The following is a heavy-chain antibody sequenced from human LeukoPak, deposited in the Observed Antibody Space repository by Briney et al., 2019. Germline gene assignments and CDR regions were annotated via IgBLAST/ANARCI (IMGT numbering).Heavy chain of an antibody. CDR3: ARAPTVYQFDP. J-gene: IGHJ5*02. CDR1: AGTFSSYA. D-gene: IGHD5/OR15-5a*01. Sequence: SVKVSCKASAGTFSSYAISWVRHAPGQGLEWMGGIIPIFGTANDAQKFQGRVTITADESTSTAYMELSSLRSEDTAVYYCARAPTVYQFDPWGQGTLVTVSS. CDR2: IIPIFGTA. V-gene: IGHV1-69*13.